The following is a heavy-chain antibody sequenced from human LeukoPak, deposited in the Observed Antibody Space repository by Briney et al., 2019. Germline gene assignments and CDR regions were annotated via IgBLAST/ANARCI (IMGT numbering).Heavy chain of an antibody. D-gene: IGHD3-10*01. J-gene: IGHJ4*02. Sequence: ASVKVSCKASGYTFTGYYMHWVRQATGQGLEWMGWMNPNSGNTGYAQKFQGRVTMTRNTSISTAYMELSSLRSEDTAVYYCARGPQVLLWFGATLTYRRDYYFDYWGQGTLVTVSS. CDR3: ARGPQVLLWFGATLTYRRDYYFDY. CDR1: GYTFTGYY. V-gene: IGHV1-8*02. CDR2: MNPNSGNT.